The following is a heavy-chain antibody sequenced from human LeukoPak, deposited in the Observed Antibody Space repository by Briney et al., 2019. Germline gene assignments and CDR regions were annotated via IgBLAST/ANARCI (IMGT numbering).Heavy chain of an antibody. V-gene: IGHV4-59*01. D-gene: IGHD3-10*01. CDR3: ARATPITMVRGVIDHFDY. Sequence: SETLSLTCTVSGGSISSYYWSWIRQPPGKGLEWIGYIYYSGSTNYNPSLKSRVTISVDTPKNQFSLKLSSVTAADTAVYYCARATPITMVRGVIDHFDYWGQGTLVTVSS. CDR2: IYYSGST. CDR1: GGSISSYY. J-gene: IGHJ4*02.